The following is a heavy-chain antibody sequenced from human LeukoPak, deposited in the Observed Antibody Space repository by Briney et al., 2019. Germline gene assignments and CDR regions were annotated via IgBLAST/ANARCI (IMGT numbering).Heavy chain of an antibody. CDR1: GGSISSSNCY. CDR2: IYYSGST. Sequence: SETLSLTCTVSGGSISSSNCYWAWIRQPPGKGLEWIGTIYYSGSTYYNASLKSRITMSVDTSKNQFSLKLSSVTAADTAAYYCARLSKPGSFDYWGQGALVTVSS. CDR3: ARLSKPGSFDY. V-gene: IGHV4-39*01. J-gene: IGHJ4*02. D-gene: IGHD1-14*01.